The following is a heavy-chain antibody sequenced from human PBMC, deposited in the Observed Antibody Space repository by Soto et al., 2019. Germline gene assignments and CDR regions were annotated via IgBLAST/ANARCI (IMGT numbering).Heavy chain of an antibody. CDR2: ISGSGGST. CDR1: GSTFSSYA. V-gene: IGHV3-23*01. D-gene: IGHD5-12*01. Sequence: GSLLLSCSASGSTFSSYAMSWVRQAPGKGLEWVSAISGSGGSTYYADSVKGRFTISRDNSKNTLYLQMNSLRAEDTAVYYCEKDKGDGYKSYAFDYWGQGTLVTVYS. CDR3: EKDKGDGYKSYAFDY. J-gene: IGHJ4*02.